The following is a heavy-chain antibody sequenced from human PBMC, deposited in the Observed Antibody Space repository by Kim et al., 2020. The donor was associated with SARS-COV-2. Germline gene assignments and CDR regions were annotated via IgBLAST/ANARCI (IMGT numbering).Heavy chain of an antibody. CDR3: ARERWELLQWSFDY. Sequence: GGSLRLSCAASGFTFSSYSMNWVRQAPGKGLEWVSYISSSSSTIYYADSVKGRFTISRDNAKNSLYLQMNSLRDEDTAVYYCARERWELLQWSFDYWGQGTLVTVSS. D-gene: IGHD1-26*01. CDR2: ISSSSSTI. V-gene: IGHV3-48*02. J-gene: IGHJ4*02. CDR1: GFTFSSYS.